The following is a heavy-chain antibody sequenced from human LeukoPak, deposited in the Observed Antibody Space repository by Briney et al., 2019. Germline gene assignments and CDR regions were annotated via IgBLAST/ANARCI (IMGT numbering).Heavy chain of an antibody. J-gene: IGHJ5*02. V-gene: IGHV4-38-2*02. CDR3: VRGVRVVLT. CDR1: GHSISRGNS. CDR2: IYQSGST. D-gene: IGHD3-10*01. Sequence: PSDTQSLPCTVSGHSISRGNSWGWIRQPPGTGLEWIGSIYQSGSTPYNPSLKSRDRIPVDTPKNQLSLNQHSVTSAHACVLQCVRGVRVVLTWGQGTLVTVSS.